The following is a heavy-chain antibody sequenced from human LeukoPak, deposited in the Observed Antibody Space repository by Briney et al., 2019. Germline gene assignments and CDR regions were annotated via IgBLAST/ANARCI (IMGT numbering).Heavy chain of an antibody. V-gene: IGHV1-46*03. Sequence: ASVKVSCKASGYTFTSYYMHWVRQAPGHGLEWMGIINPSGGSTTYAQKFQGRVTMTRDTSTSTVYMALSSLTPEDTAVYYCARAGYWAASGYATIWGQGTLVTVSS. D-gene: IGHD6-13*01. J-gene: IGHJ4*02. CDR1: GYTFTSYY. CDR2: INPSGGST. CDR3: ARAGYWAASGYATI.